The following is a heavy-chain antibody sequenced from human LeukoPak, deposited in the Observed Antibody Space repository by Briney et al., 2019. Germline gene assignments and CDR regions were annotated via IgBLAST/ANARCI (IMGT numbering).Heavy chain of an antibody. J-gene: IGHJ5*02. CDR1: GFTFSSYA. V-gene: IGHV3-23*01. CDR2: ISGRDSST. D-gene: IGHD1-26*01. CDR3: ATSGGTYWS. Sequence: LPGGSLRLSCAASGFTFSSYAMSWVRQATGKGLEWVSGISGRDSSTYYADSVKGRFTISRETSKNTLYLQMNSLRAEDTAVYYCATSGGTYWSWGQGTLVTVSS.